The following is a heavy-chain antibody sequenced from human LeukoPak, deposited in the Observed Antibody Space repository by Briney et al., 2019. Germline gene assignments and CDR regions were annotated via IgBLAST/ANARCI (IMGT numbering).Heavy chain of an antibody. CDR3: AREVTPYY. CDR2: IKQDGSEK. J-gene: IGHJ4*02. Sequence: GGSLRLSCAASGFTFSNYWMSWVRQAPGKGLEWVANIKQDGSEKYYVDSVKGRFTISRDNAKNSLYLQMNSLRAEDTAVYYCAREVTPYYWGQGTLVTVSS. D-gene: IGHD2-21*02. V-gene: IGHV3-7*01. CDR1: GFTFSNYW.